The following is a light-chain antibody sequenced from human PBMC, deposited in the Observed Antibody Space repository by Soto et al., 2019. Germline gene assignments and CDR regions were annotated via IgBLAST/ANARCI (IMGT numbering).Light chain of an antibody. CDR1: IRDIGGYNY. CDR2: EVT. Sequence: QSVLTQPASVSGSPGQSITISCTGTIRDIGGYNYVSWYQQHPGKVPKLLIYEVTNRPSGVSDRFSGSKSGNTASLSISGLQAEDEADYYCSSSVANFNVLFGGGTKVTVL. V-gene: IGLV2-14*01. CDR3: SSSVANFNVL. J-gene: IGLJ3*02.